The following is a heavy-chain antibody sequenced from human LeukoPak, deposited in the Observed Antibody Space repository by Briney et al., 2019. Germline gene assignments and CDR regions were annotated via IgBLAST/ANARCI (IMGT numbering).Heavy chain of an antibody. CDR3: ARHYYTDPFDN. D-gene: IGHD3-22*01. V-gene: IGHV4-59*08. CDR2: VFYSGRT. CDR1: GGSINNYY. Sequence: SETLSLTCTVSGGSINNYYWSWIRQPPGQGLEWVGYVFYSGRTSYNPSLKSRVTISVDTSKNQPSLKLNSVTAADTAVYYCARHYYTDPFDNWGQGTLVTVSS. J-gene: IGHJ4*02.